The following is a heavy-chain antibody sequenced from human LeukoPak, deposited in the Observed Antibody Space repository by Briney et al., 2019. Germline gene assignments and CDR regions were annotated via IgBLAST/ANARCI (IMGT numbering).Heavy chain of an antibody. Sequence: GGSLRLSCAASGFTSSNYTMNWVRQAPGKGLEWVSSINGDGRYIYYADSMKGRFTISRDNAKNSLYLQMNSLRAEDTAMYYCVRVWGHSGYDYFPFDYWGQGTLVTVSS. CDR3: VRVWGHSGYDYFPFDY. V-gene: IGHV3-21*01. CDR2: INGDGRYI. J-gene: IGHJ4*02. D-gene: IGHD5-12*01. CDR1: GFTSSNYT.